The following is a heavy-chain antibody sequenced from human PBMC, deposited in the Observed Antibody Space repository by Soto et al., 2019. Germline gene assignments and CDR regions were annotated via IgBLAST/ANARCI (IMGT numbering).Heavy chain of an antibody. V-gene: IGHV3-21*01. Sequence: GSLRLSCAASGFTFSSYSMNWVRQAPGKGLEWVSSISSSSSYIYYADSVKGRFTISRDNAKNLLYLQMNSLRAEDTAVYYCARDTSLEYSSSPAYYYGMDVWGQGTTVTVSS. D-gene: IGHD6-6*01. J-gene: IGHJ6*02. CDR2: ISSSSSYI. CDR1: GFTFSSYS. CDR3: ARDTSLEYSSSPAYYYGMDV.